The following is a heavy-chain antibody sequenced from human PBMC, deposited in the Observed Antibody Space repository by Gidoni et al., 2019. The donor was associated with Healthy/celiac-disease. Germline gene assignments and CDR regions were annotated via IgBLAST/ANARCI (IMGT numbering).Heavy chain of an antibody. Sequence: QVQLVESGGGVVQPGRSLRLSCAASGFTFSRSAMHWVRQAPGKGLEWVAVISYDGSNKYYADSVKGRFTISRDNSKNTLYLQMNSLRAEDTAVYYCARDPNYYDSSGYYSMDYWGQGTLVTVSS. D-gene: IGHD3-22*01. CDR3: ARDPNYYDSSGYYSMDY. CDR2: ISYDGSNK. V-gene: IGHV3-30-3*01. CDR1: GFTFSRSA. J-gene: IGHJ4*02.